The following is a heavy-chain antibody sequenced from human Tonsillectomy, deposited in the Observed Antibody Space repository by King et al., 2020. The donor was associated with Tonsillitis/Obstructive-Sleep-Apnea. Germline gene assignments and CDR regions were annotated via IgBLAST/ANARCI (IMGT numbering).Heavy chain of an antibody. Sequence: VQLVQSGAEVRKPGSSVKISCKASGGTFSRDAISWVRQAPGQGLEWMGRIVPIIDIANYAQSFQGRVTITADKSTSSAYMELSSLKSEDTAVYYCARDRDYGYPEGNYYYMDVWGKGTTVIVSS. V-gene: IGHV1-69*09. J-gene: IGHJ6*03. CDR3: ARDRDYGYPEGNYYYMDV. D-gene: IGHD3-10*01. CDR2: IVPIIDIA. CDR1: GGTFSRDA.